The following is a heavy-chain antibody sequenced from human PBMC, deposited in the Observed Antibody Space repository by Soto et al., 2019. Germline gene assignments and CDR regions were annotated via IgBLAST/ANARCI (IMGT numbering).Heavy chain of an antibody. Sequence: VPVKVSCKASGYIITNYGSSWVRKAPGQGLEWMGWISAYNDKTNYAQKLQGRVSMTTDTSTSTAYMELRSLRSDDTAVYYCAREPWGYDILPCYLLESCGQGPLVTV. CDR2: ISAYNDKT. CDR3: AREPWGYDILPCYLLES. CDR1: GYIITNYG. V-gene: IGHV1-18*01. D-gene: IGHD3-9*01. J-gene: IGHJ5*02.